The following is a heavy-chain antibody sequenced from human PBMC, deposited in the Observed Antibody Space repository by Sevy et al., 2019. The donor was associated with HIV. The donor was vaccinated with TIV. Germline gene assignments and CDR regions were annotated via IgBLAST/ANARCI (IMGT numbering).Heavy chain of an antibody. CDR3: ATTKDYYENSGCPFDY. J-gene: IGHJ4*02. CDR2: FDPEDGET. V-gene: IGHV1-24*01. Sequence: ASVKVSCKVSGYTLTKLSMHWVRQAPGKGLEWMGSFDPEDGETLYAQKIQGRVIMTEDTDTAYMEVNSLRSEDTAVYYCATTKDYYENSGCPFDYWGQGTLVTVSS. D-gene: IGHD3-22*01. CDR1: GYTLTKLS.